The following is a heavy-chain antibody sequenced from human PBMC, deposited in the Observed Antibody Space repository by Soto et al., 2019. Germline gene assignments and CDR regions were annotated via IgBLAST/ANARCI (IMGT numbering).Heavy chain of an antibody. CDR2: ISGSGGST. V-gene: IGHV3-23*01. CDR3: AKMSGVLRFLEGTRRVWFDP. J-gene: IGHJ5*02. CDR1: GFTFSSYA. Sequence: GGSLRLSCAASGFTFSSYAMSWVRQAPGKGLEWVSAISGSGGSTYYADSVKGRFTISRDNSKNTLYLQMNSLRAEDTAVYYCAKMSGVLRFLEGTRRVWFDPGGKETLVTVPS. D-gene: IGHD3-3*01.